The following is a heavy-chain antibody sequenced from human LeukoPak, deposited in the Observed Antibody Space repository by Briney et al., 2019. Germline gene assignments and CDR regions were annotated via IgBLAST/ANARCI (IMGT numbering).Heavy chain of an antibody. CDR3: ARVPTVATTPPFDY. V-gene: IGHV3-21*01. D-gene: IGHD5-12*01. J-gene: IGHJ4*02. CDR2: ISSSSSYI. CDR1: GFTFSSYS. Sequence: PGGSLRLSCAASGFTFSSYSMNWVRHAPGKGLEWVSSISSSSSYIYYADSVKGRFTISRDNAKNSLYLQMNSLRAEDTAVYYCARVPTVATTPPFDYWGQGTLVTVSS.